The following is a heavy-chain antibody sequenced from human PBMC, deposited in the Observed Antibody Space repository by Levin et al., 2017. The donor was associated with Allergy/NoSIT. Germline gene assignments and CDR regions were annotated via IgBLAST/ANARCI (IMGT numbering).Heavy chain of an antibody. Sequence: GGSLRLSCAASGFTISSTYMSWVRQAPGKGPEWVSVIYSGTSTYYADSVKGRFTISRDNSKNTLYLQMNSLRAEDTAVYYCARALVLVRGVIIHDAFDIWGQGTMVTVSS. CDR1: GFTISSTY. V-gene: IGHV3-53*01. J-gene: IGHJ3*02. CDR2: IYSGTST. D-gene: IGHD3-10*01. CDR3: ARALVLVRGVIIHDAFDI.